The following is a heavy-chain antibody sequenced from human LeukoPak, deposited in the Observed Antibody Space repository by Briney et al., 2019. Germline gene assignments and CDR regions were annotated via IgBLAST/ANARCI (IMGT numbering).Heavy chain of an antibody. CDR2: ISAYNGNT. J-gene: IGHJ4*02. V-gene: IGHV1-18*01. D-gene: IGHD5-24*01. CDR1: GYTFTSYG. CDR3: AREPRDGYNPPFDY. Sequence: ASVKVSCRASGYTFTSYGINWVRQAPGQGLEWMGWISAYNGNTNYAQNLQGRVTMTTDTSTSTVYMELSSLRSEDTAVYYCAREPRDGYNPPFDYWGQGTLVTVSS.